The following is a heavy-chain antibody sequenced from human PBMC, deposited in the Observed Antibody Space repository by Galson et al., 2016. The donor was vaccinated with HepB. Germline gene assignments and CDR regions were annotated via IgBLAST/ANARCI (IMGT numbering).Heavy chain of an antibody. CDR1: GGSISNFY. CDR3: ARDRDSGSYYSLDY. Sequence: ETLSLTCTVSGGSISNFYWSWIRQPPGQGLEWIGYIYYSGSTSYNPSFKSRVTISVDTSKNQFSLKLRSVTAADTAVYYCARDRDSGSYYSLDYWGQGTPVTVSS. D-gene: IGHD2-15*01. CDR2: IYYSGST. V-gene: IGHV4-59*01. J-gene: IGHJ4*02.